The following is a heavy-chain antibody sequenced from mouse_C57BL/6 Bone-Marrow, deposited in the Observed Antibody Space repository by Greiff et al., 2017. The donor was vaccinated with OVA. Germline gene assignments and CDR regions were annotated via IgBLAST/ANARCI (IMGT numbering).Heavy chain of an antibody. Sequence: QVQLQQSGAELVRPGSSVKLSCKASGYTFTSYWMDWVKQRPGQGLEWIGNIYPSDSETHYNQKFKDKATLTVDKSSSTASMQLSSLTSEDSAVYYCARREDSNYVSFAYWGQGTLVTVSA. CDR3: ARREDSNYVSFAY. CDR1: GYTFTSYW. D-gene: IGHD2-5*01. V-gene: IGHV1-61*01. J-gene: IGHJ3*01. CDR2: IYPSDSET.